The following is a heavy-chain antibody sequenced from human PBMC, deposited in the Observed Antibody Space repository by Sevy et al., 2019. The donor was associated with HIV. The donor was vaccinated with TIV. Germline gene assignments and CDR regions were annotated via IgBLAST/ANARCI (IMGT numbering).Heavy chain of an antibody. J-gene: IGHJ4*02. CDR2: TSVSGGGTT. CDR3: VKVRCGYCDTTSCYSGDF. Sequence: GGSLRLSCAASGFTFSSYALSWVRQAPGKGLEWVSVTSVSGGGTTYYANSVKGRFTISRDSSKNSVDLQMNSLRAEDTSLYYCVKVRCGYCDTTSCYSGDFWGQGTLVTVSS. D-gene: IGHD2-2*03. V-gene: IGHV3-23*01. CDR1: GFTFSSYA.